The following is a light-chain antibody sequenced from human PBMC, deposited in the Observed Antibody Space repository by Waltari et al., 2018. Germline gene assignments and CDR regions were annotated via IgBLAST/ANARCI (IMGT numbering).Light chain of an antibody. CDR1: QSVSNF. Sequence: IVLTQSPATLSLSPGERATLSCRASQSVSNFLAWYQQKPGQAPRLLIYEASKRATGIPARFSGSGSGTDITLTISSLEPEDFAVYYCQQRSNWPPLTFGGGTKVEIK. J-gene: IGKJ4*01. V-gene: IGKV3-11*01. CDR3: QQRSNWPPLT. CDR2: EAS.